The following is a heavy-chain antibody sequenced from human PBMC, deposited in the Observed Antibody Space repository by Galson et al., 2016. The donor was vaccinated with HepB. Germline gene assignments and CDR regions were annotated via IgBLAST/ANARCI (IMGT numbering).Heavy chain of an antibody. Sequence: ETLSLTCTVSGGSISSSSYYWGWIRQPPGKGLEWIGSFYYTGNTYYKSSLKSRVSISGDTSKNQVSLKLSSVSAADTAVYYFAGLGTNNWYQNALDIWGRGTLVAVSS. V-gene: IGHV4-39*01. CDR1: GGSISSSSYY. D-gene: IGHD1-1*01. CDR2: FYYTGNT. J-gene: IGHJ3*02. CDR3: AGLGTNNWYQNALDI.